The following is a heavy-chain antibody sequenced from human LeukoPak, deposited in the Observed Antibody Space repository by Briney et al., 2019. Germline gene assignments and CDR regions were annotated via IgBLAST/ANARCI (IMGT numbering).Heavy chain of an antibody. D-gene: IGHD5-12*01. CDR1: GGSISSSSYY. CDR2: MYSNGST. CDR3: ARSGSGYLRYYFDY. J-gene: IGHJ4*02. V-gene: IGHV4-39*07. Sequence: SETLSLTCTVSGGSISSSSYYWGWIRQPPGKGLEWIGSMYSNGSTYYNPSLKSRVTISVDTSKNQFSLKLSSVTAADTAVYYCARSGSGYLRYYFDYWGQGTLVTVSS.